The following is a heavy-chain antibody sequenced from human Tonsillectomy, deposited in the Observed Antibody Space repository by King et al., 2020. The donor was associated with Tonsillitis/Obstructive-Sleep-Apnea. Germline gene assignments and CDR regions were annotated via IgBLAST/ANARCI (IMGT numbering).Heavy chain of an antibody. Sequence: VQLVESGAEVKKPGASVKVSCKPSGYTFTVYYMHWVRRAPGQGLEWMGWINPNIGDTNYAQNFQGRVTMTRDTSISTAYMELSRRRSDDTAVYYCARSGATVSGQLDYWGQGTLVAASS. V-gene: IGHV1-2*02. CDR3: ARSGATVSGQLDY. CDR1: GYTFTVYY. J-gene: IGHJ4*02. CDR2: INPNIGDT. D-gene: IGHD6-19*01.